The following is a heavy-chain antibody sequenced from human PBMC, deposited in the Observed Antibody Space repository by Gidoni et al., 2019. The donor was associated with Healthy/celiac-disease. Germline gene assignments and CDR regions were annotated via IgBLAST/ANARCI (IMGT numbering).Heavy chain of an antibody. CDR2: ISGSGGST. CDR1: GFTFSSYA. Sequence: EVQLLEPGGGLVQPGGSLILSVAASGFTFSSYAMRCVRQAPGKGREWVSAISGSGGSTYYADSVKGRFTISRDNSENTLYLQMNSLRAEETAVYYCAKGGGSYPFDYWGQGTLVTVSS. CDR3: AKGGGSYPFDY. J-gene: IGHJ4*02. V-gene: IGHV3-23*01. D-gene: IGHD1-26*01.